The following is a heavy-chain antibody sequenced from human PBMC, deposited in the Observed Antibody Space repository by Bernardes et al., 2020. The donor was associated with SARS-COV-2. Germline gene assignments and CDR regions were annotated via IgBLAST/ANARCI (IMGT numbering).Heavy chain of an antibody. CDR1: GFTLSDFA. D-gene: IGHD2-21*02. Sequence: GGSLILSCAASGFTLSDFAMSWVRQTPGPGLEWVSGSGGGGAGTYYADFVKGRFTISRDNSKNTLFLQMNSLRAEDTAINYCAKDYCDADCDFFDYWGQGTLVSVSS. V-gene: IGHV3-23*01. J-gene: IGHJ4*02. CDR2: SGGGGAGT. CDR3: AKDYCDADCDFFDY.